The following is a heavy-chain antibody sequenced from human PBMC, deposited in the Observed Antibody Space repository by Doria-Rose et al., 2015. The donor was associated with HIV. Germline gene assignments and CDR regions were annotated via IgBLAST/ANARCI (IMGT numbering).Heavy chain of an antibody. CDR1: GASVSSRGYY. CDR3: ARMGSYRELDY. Sequence: ESDPGLVKPSATLSLACSVSGASVSSRGYYWNWIRQVPGKGLESLGYTYYAGTSDYSPSLKSRLNMAVDTSKNQFSLKLSFVTVADTAVYYCARMGSYRELDYWGQGALVNVSA. CDR2: TYYAGTS. D-gene: IGHD3-3*01. V-gene: IGHV4-31*03. J-gene: IGHJ4*02.